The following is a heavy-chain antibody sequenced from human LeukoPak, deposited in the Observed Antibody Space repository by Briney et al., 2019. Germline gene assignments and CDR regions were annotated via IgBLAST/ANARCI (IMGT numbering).Heavy chain of an antibody. CDR1: GFTFSSYS. J-gene: IGHJ4*02. CDR3: APGGTWSSSWPGY. D-gene: IGHD6-13*01. CDR2: ISSSSSYI. V-gene: IGHV3-21*01. Sequence: PGGSLRLSCAASGFTFSSYSMNWVRQAPGKGLEWVSSISSSSSYIYYADSVKGRFTISRDNAKNSLYLQMNSLRAEDAAVYYCAPGGTWSSSWPGYWGQGTLVTVSS.